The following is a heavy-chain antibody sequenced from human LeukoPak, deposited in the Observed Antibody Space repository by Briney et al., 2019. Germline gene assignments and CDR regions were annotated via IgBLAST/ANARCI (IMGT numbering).Heavy chain of an antibody. CDR2: ISWNIDNT. Sequence: GRSLRLSCAASGFTFDDYAMHWVRQAPGKGLEWVSGISWNIDNTDYADSVRGRFTISRDNAKNSLYLQMNSLRAEDTALYYCAKDYDYGFDYWGQGTLVTVSS. D-gene: IGHD4-17*01. CDR1: GFTFDDYA. CDR3: AKDYDYGFDY. J-gene: IGHJ4*02. V-gene: IGHV3-9*01.